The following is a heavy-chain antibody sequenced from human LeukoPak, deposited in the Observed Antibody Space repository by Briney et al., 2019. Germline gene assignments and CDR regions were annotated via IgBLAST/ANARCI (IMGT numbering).Heavy chain of an antibody. CDR2: IRNKANGGTT. CDR3: SRFYSSGWASGAFDI. V-gene: IGHV3-49*04. CDR1: GFTFSDYA. J-gene: IGHJ3*02. D-gene: IGHD3-22*01. Sequence: GGSLRLSCTTSGFTFSDYAVSWVRQAPGKGLEWIGFIRNKANGGTTEYAASVKGRFTISRDDSKTIAHLQMSSLKTEDSAVYYCSRFYSSGWASGAFDIWGQGTMVTVSS.